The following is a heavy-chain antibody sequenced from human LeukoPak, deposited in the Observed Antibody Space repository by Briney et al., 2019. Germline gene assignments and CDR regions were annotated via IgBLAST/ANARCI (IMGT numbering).Heavy chain of an antibody. CDR3: ARESRLFDSGGYSVFAAFDI. V-gene: IGHV1-69*13. Sequence: ASVKVSCKASGGTLSNSAISWVRQAPGQGLEWMGQFIPTYGATNYAHRFEDRVTLTSDESTSTVSMELGSPRSDDTAMYYCARESRLFDSGGYSVFAAFDIWGQGTLVTVSS. D-gene: IGHD3-22*01. CDR1: GGTLSNSA. J-gene: IGHJ3*02. CDR2: FIPTYGAT.